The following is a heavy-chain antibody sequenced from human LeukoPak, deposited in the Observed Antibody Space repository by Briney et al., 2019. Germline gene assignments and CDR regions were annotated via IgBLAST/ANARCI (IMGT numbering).Heavy chain of an antibody. J-gene: IGHJ6*02. CDR1: GFTFSTTA. CDR2: IRGSGDRT. Sequence: GGSLRLSCAASGFTFSTTAMSWVRQAPGKGLEWVSGIRGSGDRTFYADSVEGRFTISRDNSKNTLFLQMNSLRAEDTAVYYCPTNSGYDSFPRLHGLDVWGQGTTVTVSS. V-gene: IGHV3-23*01. CDR3: PTNSGYDSFPRLHGLDV. D-gene: IGHD5-12*01.